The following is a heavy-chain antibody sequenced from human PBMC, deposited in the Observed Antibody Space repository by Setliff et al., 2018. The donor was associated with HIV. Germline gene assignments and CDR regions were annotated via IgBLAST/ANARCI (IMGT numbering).Heavy chain of an antibody. CDR3: ARGQGCGGGCHYAFEM. D-gene: IGHD2-21*02. V-gene: IGHV4-38-2*01. CDR1: RYFISGGYY. J-gene: IGHJ3*02. Sequence: SETLSLTCAVSRYFISGGYYWGWIRQPPGKGLEWIGSIYHSGNTYYMPSLQSRVTISVDMSKNQFSLNLNSVTAADTAVYYCARGQGCGGGCHYAFEMWGQGTMVTVSS. CDR2: IYHSGNT.